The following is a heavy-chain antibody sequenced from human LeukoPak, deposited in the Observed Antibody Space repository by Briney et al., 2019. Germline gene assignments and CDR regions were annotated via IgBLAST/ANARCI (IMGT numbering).Heavy chain of an antibody. CDR3: ARNGNYGDYDLTFFDY. Sequence: GGSLRLSCSASGFTFSAYTMNWVRQAPGQGLEWVSYISSGSSSVYYADSVKGRFTISRDNSKNTLYLQMNSLRAEDTAVYYCARNGNYGDYDLTFFDYWGQGTLVTVSS. J-gene: IGHJ4*02. V-gene: IGHV3-48*01. CDR2: ISSGSSSV. CDR1: GFTFSAYT. D-gene: IGHD4-17*01.